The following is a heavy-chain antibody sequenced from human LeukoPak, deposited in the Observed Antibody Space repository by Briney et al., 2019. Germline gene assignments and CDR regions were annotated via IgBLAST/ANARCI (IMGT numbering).Heavy chain of an antibody. CDR3: ARVGGVAGRAINY. V-gene: IGHV3-74*01. CDR1: GFTFSSYW. J-gene: IGHJ4*02. CDR2: INSDGSSI. Sequence: QPGGSLRLSCAASGFTFSSYWMHWVRQTPGKGLMWVSRINSDGSSIGYADSVKGRFTISRDNAKNTLYLQMNSLRAEDTAVYYCARVGGVAGRAINYWGQGTLVTVSS. D-gene: IGHD3-3*01.